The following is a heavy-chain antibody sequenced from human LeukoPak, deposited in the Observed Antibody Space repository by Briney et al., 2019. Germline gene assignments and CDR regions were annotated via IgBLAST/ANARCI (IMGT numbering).Heavy chain of an antibody. CDR3: AELGITMIGGV. V-gene: IGHV3-48*03. Sequence: GGSLRLSCAASGFTFSSSAMSWVRQAPGKGLEWVSYISSSGSTIYYADSVKGRFTISRDNAKNSLYLQMNSLRAEDTAVYYCAELGITMIGGVWGKGTTVIISS. J-gene: IGHJ6*04. CDR2: ISSSGSTI. D-gene: IGHD3-10*02. CDR1: GFTFSSSA.